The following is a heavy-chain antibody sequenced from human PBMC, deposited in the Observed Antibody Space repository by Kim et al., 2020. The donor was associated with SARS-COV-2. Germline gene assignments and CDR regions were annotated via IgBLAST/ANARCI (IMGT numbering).Heavy chain of an antibody. Sequence: SETLSLTCTVSGGSISSYYWSWIRQPPGKGLEWIGYIYYSGSTNYNPSLKSRVTISVDTSKNQFSLKLSSVTAADTAVYYCARTGYYYGSGSYYKSGPNWFDPWGQGTLVTVSS. D-gene: IGHD3-10*01. CDR3: ARTGYYYGSGSYYKSGPNWFDP. V-gene: IGHV4-59*01. CDR1: GGSISSYY. J-gene: IGHJ5*02. CDR2: IYYSGST.